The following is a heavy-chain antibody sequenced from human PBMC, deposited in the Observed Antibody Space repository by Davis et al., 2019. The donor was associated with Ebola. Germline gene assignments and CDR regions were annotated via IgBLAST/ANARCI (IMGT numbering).Heavy chain of an antibody. V-gene: IGHV3-21*01. D-gene: IGHD4-11*01. Sequence: GESLKISCAASGFTFSSYSMNWVRQAPGKGLEWVSSISSSSSFIDYADSMKGRFTISRDNARNSLFLQMNSLRAEDTAVYYCARDIPFSSYDYWGQGTLVTVSS. CDR2: ISSSSSFI. J-gene: IGHJ4*02. CDR1: GFTFSSYS. CDR3: ARDIPFSSYDY.